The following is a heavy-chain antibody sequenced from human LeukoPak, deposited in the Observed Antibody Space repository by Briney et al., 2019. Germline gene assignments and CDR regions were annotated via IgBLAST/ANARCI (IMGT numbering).Heavy chain of an antibody. Sequence: GGSLRLSCAASGFIVTNNYMAWVRQAPGKGLEWVSSISSSSSYIYYADSVKGRFTISRDNAKNSLYLQMNSLRAEDTAVYYCAREEIVDFWSGLVYYFDYWGQGTLVTVSS. V-gene: IGHV3-21*04. D-gene: IGHD3-3*01. CDR2: ISSSSSYI. CDR1: GFIVTNNY. J-gene: IGHJ4*02. CDR3: AREEIVDFWSGLVYYFDY.